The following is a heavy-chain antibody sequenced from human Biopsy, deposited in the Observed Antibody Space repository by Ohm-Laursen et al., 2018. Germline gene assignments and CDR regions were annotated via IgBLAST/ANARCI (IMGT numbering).Heavy chain of an antibody. V-gene: IGHV3-21*01. D-gene: IGHD6-6*01. J-gene: IGHJ6*02. CDR3: ARDSSRRAREGGMDV. Sequence: SCAASGFSVSSYDMNWVRKAPGKGLEWISYISETSSHIYDADSVRGRFTVARDIAKNSLYLQLNSLRVEDTAVYYCARDSSRRAREGGMDVWGQGTTVTV. CDR1: GFSVSSYD. CDR2: ISETSSHI.